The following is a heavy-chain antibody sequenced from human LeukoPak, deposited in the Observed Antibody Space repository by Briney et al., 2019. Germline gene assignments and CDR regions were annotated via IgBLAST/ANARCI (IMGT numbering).Heavy chain of an antibody. D-gene: IGHD3-22*01. V-gene: IGHV5-51*01. J-gene: IGHJ3*02. CDR2: IYHGDSET. Sequence: GESLKISCKGSGYSFTSHWIGWVRQMPGKGLEWMGIIYHGDSETRYSPSFQGQVTISADKSISTAYLQWSSLKASDTAMYYCARRYYYDSSGYYLAHDAFDIWGQGTMVTGSA. CDR3: ARRYYYDSSGYYLAHDAFDI. CDR1: GYSFTSHW.